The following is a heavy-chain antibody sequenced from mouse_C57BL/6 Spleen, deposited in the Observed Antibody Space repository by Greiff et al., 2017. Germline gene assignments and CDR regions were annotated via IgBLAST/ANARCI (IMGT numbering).Heavy chain of an antibody. D-gene: IGHD4-1*01. CDR1: GFNIKDYY. Sequence: VQLQQSGAELVKPGASVKLSCTASGFNIKDYYMHWVKQRTEQGLEWIGRIDPEDGETKYAPNFQGKATITADTSSNTAYLQLSSLTSEDTAVYYCARVHELGLDYWGQGTTLTVSS. CDR2: IDPEDGET. CDR3: ARVHELGLDY. V-gene: IGHV14-2*01. J-gene: IGHJ2*01.